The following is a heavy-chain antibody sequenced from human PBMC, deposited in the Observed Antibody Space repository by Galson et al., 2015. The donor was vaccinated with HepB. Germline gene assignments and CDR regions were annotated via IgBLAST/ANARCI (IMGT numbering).Heavy chain of an antibody. CDR2: ISYDGSNK. Sequence: SLRLSCAASGFTFSSYGMHWVRQAPGKGLEWVAVISYDGSNKYYADSVKGRFTISRDNSKNTLYLQMNSLRAEDTAVYYCAKEAGVGIVVVTGTLDYWGQGTLVTVSS. J-gene: IGHJ4*02. CDR1: GFTFSSYG. CDR3: AKEAGVGIVVVTGTLDY. V-gene: IGHV3-30*18. D-gene: IGHD2-21*02.